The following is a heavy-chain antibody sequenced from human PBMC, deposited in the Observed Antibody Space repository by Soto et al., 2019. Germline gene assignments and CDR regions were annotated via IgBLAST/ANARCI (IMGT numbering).Heavy chain of an antibody. J-gene: IGHJ4*02. V-gene: IGHV1-2*02. Sequence: GASVKVSCKASGYPFTGYDMHWVRQAPGQGLAWMGWINPNSGGTNYAQKFQGRVTMTRDTSISTAYMELSRLRSDDTAVYYCARGDVVVVAANSYYFDYCGQGTLVTVSS. CDR1: GYPFTGYD. CDR2: INPNSGGT. D-gene: IGHD2-15*01. CDR3: ARGDVVVVAANSYYFDY.